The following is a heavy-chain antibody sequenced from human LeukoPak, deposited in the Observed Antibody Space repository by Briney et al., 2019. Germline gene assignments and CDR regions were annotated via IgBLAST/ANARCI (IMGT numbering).Heavy chain of an antibody. CDR2: IWYDGTHK. V-gene: IGHV3-33*01. D-gene: IGHD3-16*01. Sequence: GRSLRLSCAASGFTFSTYGMHWVRQAPGKGLEWVAAIWYDGTHKYYADSVKGRFTISRDNSKNTLYLEMNRLRAEDTAVYYCSRAGGMTSEYFQHWGQGTLVTVSS. CDR3: SRAGGMTSEYFQH. J-gene: IGHJ1*01. CDR1: GFTFSTYG.